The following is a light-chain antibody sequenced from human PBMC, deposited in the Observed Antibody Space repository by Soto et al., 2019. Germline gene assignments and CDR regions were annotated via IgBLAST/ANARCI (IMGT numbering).Light chain of an antibody. CDR3: SSYAGSNNVV. V-gene: IGLV2-8*01. CDR1: SSDVGGYSY. Sequence: QSALTQPPSASGSPGQSVTISCTGTSSDVGGYSYVSWYQQHPGNAPKLMIYEVSKRPSGFPDRFSGSKSGNTASLTVSGLQAEDEADYYCSSYAGSNNVVFGGGTKLTVL. J-gene: IGLJ2*01. CDR2: EVS.